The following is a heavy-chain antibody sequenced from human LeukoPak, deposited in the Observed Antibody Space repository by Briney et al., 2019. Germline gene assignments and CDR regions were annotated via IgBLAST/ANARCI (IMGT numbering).Heavy chain of an antibody. D-gene: IGHD2-15*01. J-gene: IGHJ4*02. CDR3: ARDRHIVVVVAATPGFDY. Sequence: ASVKVSCKASGYTFTGYYMHWVRQAPGQGLEWMGWINPNSGGTNYAQKFQGRVTMTRDTSISTAYMELSRLRSDDTAVYYCARDRHIVVVVAATPGFDYWGQGTLVTVSS. CDR2: INPNSGGT. V-gene: IGHV1-2*02. CDR1: GYTFTGYY.